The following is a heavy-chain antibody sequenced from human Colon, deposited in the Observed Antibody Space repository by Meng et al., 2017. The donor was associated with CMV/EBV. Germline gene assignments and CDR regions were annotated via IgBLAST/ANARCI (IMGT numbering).Heavy chain of an antibody. CDR1: GYNFIGYY. V-gene: IGHV1-2*06. Sequence: QVQLVQSGAEVKKPGASVRVSCKASGYNFIGYYMHWVRQVPGQGLEWMGRINPNGGDTNYAQKFQGRVTMTRDTTISTAYMDLSRLRSDDTAVYYCARELGGTYYFDFWGQGTLVTVSS. D-gene: IGHD1-26*01. CDR2: INPNGGDT. CDR3: ARELGGTYYFDF. J-gene: IGHJ4*02.